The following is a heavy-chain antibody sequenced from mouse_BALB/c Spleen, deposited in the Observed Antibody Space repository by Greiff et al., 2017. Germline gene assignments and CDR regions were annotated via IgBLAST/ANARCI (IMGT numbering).Heavy chain of an antibody. CDR2: ISYSGST. CDR3: ARSGYGYDGSYFDY. J-gene: IGHJ2*01. CDR1: GDSITSGY. V-gene: IGHV3-8*02. Sequence: EVQLVESGPSLVKPSQTLSLTCSVTGDSITSGYWNWIRKFPGNKLEYMGYISYSGSTYYNPSLKSRISITRDTSKNQYYLQLNSVTTEDTATYYCARSGYGYDGSYFDYWGQGTTLTVSS. D-gene: IGHD2-2*01.